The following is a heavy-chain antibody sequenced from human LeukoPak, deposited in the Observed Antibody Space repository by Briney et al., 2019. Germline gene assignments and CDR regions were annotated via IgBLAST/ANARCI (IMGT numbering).Heavy chain of an antibody. V-gene: IGHV4-34*01. Sequence: SETLSLTCAVYGRSFSGYYWSWIRQPPGKGLEWIGEINHSGSTNYNPSLKSRVTISVDTSKNQFSLKLSSVTAADTAVYYCARDPSRSSSGWDNWFDPWGQGTLVTVSS. CDR3: ARDPSRSSSGWDNWFDP. D-gene: IGHD6-19*01. CDR2: INHSGST. CDR1: GRSFSGYY. J-gene: IGHJ5*02.